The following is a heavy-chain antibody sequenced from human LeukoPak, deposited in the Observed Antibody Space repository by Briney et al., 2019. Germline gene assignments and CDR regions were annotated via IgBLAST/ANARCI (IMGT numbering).Heavy chain of an antibody. CDR3: ARGPRSSGYNV. V-gene: IGHV4-34*01. CDR2: ITHSGGT. D-gene: IGHD6-19*01. J-gene: IGHJ6*03. CDR1: GGAFSAYY. Sequence: SETLSLTCAVSGGAFSAYYWTWIRQPPGKGLEWIGEITHSGGTNYNPSLRSRVTLSVDTFNHQFSLNLNSVTAADTAVYYCARGPRSSGYNVWGKGTTVTVSS.